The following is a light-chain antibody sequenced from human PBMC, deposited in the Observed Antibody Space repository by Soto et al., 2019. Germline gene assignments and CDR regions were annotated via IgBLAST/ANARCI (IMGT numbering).Light chain of an antibody. V-gene: IGKV2-28*01. CDR2: LGS. J-gene: IGKJ4*01. CDR1: QRLLYSDGRNY. CDR3: MQALQTPLT. Sequence: DIVMTQSPLSLPVTPGEPASISCRSHQRLLYSDGRNYVDWYLTKPGQSPQLLIYLGSNRASGVPDRFRGSGSGTDFTLKISRVEAEDVGVYYCMQALQTPLTFGGGTKVDIK.